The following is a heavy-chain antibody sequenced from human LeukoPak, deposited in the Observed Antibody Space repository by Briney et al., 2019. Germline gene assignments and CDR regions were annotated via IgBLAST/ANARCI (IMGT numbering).Heavy chain of an antibody. D-gene: IGHD6-19*01. CDR1: GFTFSNYA. Sequence: GRSLRLSCAASGFTFSNYAMHWVRQAPGRGLEWVAVISDDGSNKYYGDSVKGRFTISRDNSKNTVYLQMNSLRAEDTAVYYCAKDRYSSGWYSDFDYWGQGTLVTVSS. CDR3: AKDRYSSGWYSDFDY. CDR2: ISDDGSNK. V-gene: IGHV3-30*18. J-gene: IGHJ4*02.